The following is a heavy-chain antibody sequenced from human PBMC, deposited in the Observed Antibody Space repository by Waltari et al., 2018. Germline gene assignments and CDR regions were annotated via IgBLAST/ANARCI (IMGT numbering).Heavy chain of an antibody. CDR1: GFTFSRSW. CDR2: SNNAGSST. Sequence: EVQLVESGGGLVQPGGSLRLSCAASGFTFSRSWIHWVRQFPGKGLMWVSRSNNAGSSTGYSDSVKGRFTISRDDAKNTVSLQMNNLSAEDTALYYCARAGLLGAFDVWGQGTMVTVSS. V-gene: IGHV3-74*01. D-gene: IGHD2-15*01. CDR3: ARAGLLGAFDV. J-gene: IGHJ3*01.